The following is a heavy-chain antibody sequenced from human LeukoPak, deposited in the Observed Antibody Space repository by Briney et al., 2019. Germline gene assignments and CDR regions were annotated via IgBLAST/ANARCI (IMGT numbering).Heavy chain of an antibody. CDR3: AGRLLQTLGFDP. J-gene: IGHJ5*02. D-gene: IGHD2-15*01. Sequence: PSETLSLTCTVSGGSIRNYYWSWIRQPPGKGLEWIGYIYNSGSTNYNPSLKSRVTMSVDTSKNQFSLKLSSVTAADTAVYYCAGRLLQTLGFDPWGQGTLVTVSS. CDR2: IYNSGST. CDR1: GGSIRNYY. V-gene: IGHV4-59*12.